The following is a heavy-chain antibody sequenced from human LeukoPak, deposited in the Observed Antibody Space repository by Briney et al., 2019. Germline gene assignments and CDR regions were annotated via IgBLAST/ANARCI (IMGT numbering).Heavy chain of an antibody. CDR1: GFTFTSSA. D-gene: IGHD6-19*01. CDR3: EADHGCGWYV. V-gene: IGHV1-58*02. Sequence: SVSVSCKASGFTFTSSAMQWVRQARGQRLEWIGWIVVGSGNTNYAQKSQETVTITRDMSTSTAYMELSSLRSEDTAVYYCEADHGCGWYVRGQGTLVTVSS. J-gene: IGHJ1*01. CDR2: IVVGSGNT.